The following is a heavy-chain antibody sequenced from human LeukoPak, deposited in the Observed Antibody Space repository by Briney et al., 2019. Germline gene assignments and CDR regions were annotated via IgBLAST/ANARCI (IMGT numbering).Heavy chain of an antibody. CDR1: VFTFSTYA. Sequence: GGSLRLSCAASVFTFSTYAVNWVRQAPGKGVEWVSAISTSGGRTYYADSVKGRFTISRDNSKNTLYLQMNGLRGEDTAVYYCAKGRNGDNVAEASDIWGQGTMVTVSS. D-gene: IGHD4-17*01. J-gene: IGHJ3*02. CDR2: ISTSGGRT. CDR3: AKGRNGDNVAEASDI. V-gene: IGHV3-23*01.